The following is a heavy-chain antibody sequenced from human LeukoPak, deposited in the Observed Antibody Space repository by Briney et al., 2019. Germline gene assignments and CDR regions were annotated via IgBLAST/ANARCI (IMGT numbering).Heavy chain of an antibody. CDR3: ARVGLYDVGD. CDR2: MSPNSGNT. J-gene: IGHJ1*01. D-gene: IGHD3-16*01. Sequence: ASVKVSCKASGYTFTNFDINWVRQTAGRGLEWMGWMSPNSGNTGYAQKFRGRVTLTSDTSMGTAYMELSSLTSDDTAVYFCARVGLYDVGDWGQGTLVTVSS. CDR1: GYTFTNFD. V-gene: IGHV1-8*01.